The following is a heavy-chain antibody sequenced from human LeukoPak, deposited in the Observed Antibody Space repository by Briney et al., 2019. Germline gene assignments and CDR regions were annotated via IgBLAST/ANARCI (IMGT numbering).Heavy chain of an antibody. Sequence: SETLSLTCAVSGGSISSGGYSWRWIRRPPGKGLEWIGYIYHSGSTYYNPSLKSRVTISVDRSKNQFSLKLSSVTAADTAVYYCARAIRDIVVVPAAIPHAFDIWGQGTMVTVSA. CDR1: GGSISSGGYS. V-gene: IGHV4-30-2*01. CDR3: ARAIRDIVVVPAAIPHAFDI. D-gene: IGHD2-2*02. CDR2: IYHSGST. J-gene: IGHJ3*02.